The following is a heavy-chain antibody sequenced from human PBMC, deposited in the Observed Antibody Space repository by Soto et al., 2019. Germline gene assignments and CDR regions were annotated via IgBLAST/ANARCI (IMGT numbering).Heavy chain of an antibody. CDR2: ISSTTNYI. CDR3: ARESEDLTSNFDY. V-gene: IGHV3-21*01. CDR1: GFTFTRYT. Sequence: GSLRLSCAASGFTFTRYTMNWVRQAPGKGLEWVSSISSTTNYIYYADSMKGRFTVSRDNAKNSVYLEMNSLSAEDTALYYCARESEDLTSNFDYWGQGTLVTVSS. J-gene: IGHJ4*02.